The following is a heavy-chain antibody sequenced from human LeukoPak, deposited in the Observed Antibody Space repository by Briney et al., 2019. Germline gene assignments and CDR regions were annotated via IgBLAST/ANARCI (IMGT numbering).Heavy chain of an antibody. CDR2: IYYSGST. CDR1: GGSISSGGYY. D-gene: IGHD2-15*01. Sequence: SETLSLTCTVSGGSISSGGYYWSWLRPPPGKGLEWIGYIYYSGSTYYNPSLKSRVTISVDTSKNQFSLKLSSVTAADTAVYYCARDDCSGGSCYSDYWGQGTLVTVSS. V-gene: IGHV4-31*03. J-gene: IGHJ4*02. CDR3: ARDDCSGGSCYSDY.